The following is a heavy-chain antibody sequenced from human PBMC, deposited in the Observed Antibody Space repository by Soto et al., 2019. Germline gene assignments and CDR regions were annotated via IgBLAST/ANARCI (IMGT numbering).Heavy chain of an antibody. V-gene: IGHV4-39*01. D-gene: IGHD6-13*01. Sequence: SETLSLTCTVSGGSIRSSTYYWGWIRHPPGKGLEWIGSIYYSGSTHYNPSLKSRVTMSVDTSTNQFSLKLNSVTAADTAVYYCTRHEGGAAADRPLDYWGQVTLVTVS. CDR1: GGSIRSSTYY. J-gene: IGHJ4*02. CDR2: IYYSGST. CDR3: TRHEGGAAADRPLDY.